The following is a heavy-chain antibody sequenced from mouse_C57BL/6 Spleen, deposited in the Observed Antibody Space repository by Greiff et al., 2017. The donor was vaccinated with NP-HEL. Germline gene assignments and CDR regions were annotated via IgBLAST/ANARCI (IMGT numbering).Heavy chain of an antibody. J-gene: IGHJ2*01. V-gene: IGHV1-50*01. CDR2: IDPSDSYT. CDR1: GYTFTSYW. Sequence: QVQLQQPGAELVKPGASVKLSCKASGYTFTSYWMQWVKQRPGQGLEWIGEIDPSDSYTNYNQKFKGKATLTVDTSSSTAYMQLSSLTSEDSAVYYCARKGGNYEDYFDYWGQGTTLTVSS. CDR3: ARKGGNYEDYFDY. D-gene: IGHD2-1*01.